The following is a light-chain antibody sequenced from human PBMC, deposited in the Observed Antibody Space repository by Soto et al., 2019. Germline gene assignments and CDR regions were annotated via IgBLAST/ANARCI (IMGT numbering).Light chain of an antibody. Sequence: EIVLTQSPATLSLSPGERATLSCRASQSVNSYLAWYQHKPGQSPRLLIYDASIRATRIPARFSGSGSGTDFTLTISSLEPEDFAVYYCQQRSNWITFGGGTKVEIK. V-gene: IGKV3-11*01. CDR1: QSVNSY. CDR2: DAS. CDR3: QQRSNWIT. J-gene: IGKJ4*01.